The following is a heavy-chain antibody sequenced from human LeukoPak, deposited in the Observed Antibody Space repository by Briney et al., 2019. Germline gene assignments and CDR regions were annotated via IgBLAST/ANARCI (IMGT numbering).Heavy chain of an antibody. D-gene: IGHD1-14*01. CDR2: ICNTRRSI. CDR3: VRGDRYFFDY. J-gene: IGHJ4*02. Sequence: GGSLRLSCAASGFMFSSYEMKWVRQAPGRGVELVSYICNTRRSIYYVDSVKGRFTVSTDNAKNSLYLQMNSLRAEDTAIYYCVRGDRYFFDYWGQGTLVTISS. V-gene: IGHV3-48*03. CDR1: GFMFSSYE.